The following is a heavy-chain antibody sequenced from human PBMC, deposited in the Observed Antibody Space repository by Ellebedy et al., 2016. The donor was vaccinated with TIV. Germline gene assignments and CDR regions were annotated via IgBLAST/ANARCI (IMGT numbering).Heavy chain of an antibody. CDR1: GFTFSDHY. J-gene: IGHJ2*01. V-gene: IGHV3-72*01. CDR2: IRSKAYGGTT. Sequence: GESLKISCAASGFTFSDHYMNWVRQAPGKGLEWVGFIRSKAYGGTTEYAACVRGRFTISRDDSKNSLYLQMNSLKTEDTAVYYCARGNWYCDLWGRGTLVTVSA. CDR3: ARGNWYCDL.